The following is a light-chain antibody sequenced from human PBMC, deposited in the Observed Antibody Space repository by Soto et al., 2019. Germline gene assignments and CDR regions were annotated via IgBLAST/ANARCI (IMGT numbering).Light chain of an antibody. CDR2: GAS. Sequence: EIVLTQSPATLSVSPGERATLSCRASQSVSSNLAWYQQQPGQAPRLLIYGASTRATGFPARFSGSGSGTEFTLTISSLQSEDFAVYYCQQRSNWPPITFGQGTRLEVK. CDR1: QSVSSN. J-gene: IGKJ5*01. CDR3: QQRSNWPPIT. V-gene: IGKV3-15*01.